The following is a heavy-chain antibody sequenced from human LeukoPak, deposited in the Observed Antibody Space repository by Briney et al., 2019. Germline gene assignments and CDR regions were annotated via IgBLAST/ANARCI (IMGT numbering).Heavy chain of an antibody. D-gene: IGHD6-19*01. Sequence: GGPLRLSCAASAGFTFSDYWVNWVRQAPGKGLEWVAIIKQDGREKLYVDSVKGRFTISRDNAKSSLYLQMNSLRAEDTAVYYCVSGIGWLPDYWGQGTLVTVSS. J-gene: IGHJ4*02. V-gene: IGHV3-7*03. CDR3: VSGIGWLPDY. CDR2: IKQDGREK. CDR1: AGFTFSDYW.